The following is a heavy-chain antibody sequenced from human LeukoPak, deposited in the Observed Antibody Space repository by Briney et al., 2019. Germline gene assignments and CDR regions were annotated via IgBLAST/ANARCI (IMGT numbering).Heavy chain of an antibody. V-gene: IGHV5-51*01. CDR1: GYSFTSYW. D-gene: IGHD3-22*01. Sequence: GESLKISCKGSGYSFTSYWIGWVRQMPGKGLEWMGIIYPGDSDTRYSTSFQGQVTISADKSISTAYLQWSSLKASDTAMYYCARIYDSSGYPTQLDYWGQGTLVTVSS. CDR3: ARIYDSSGYPTQLDY. J-gene: IGHJ4*02. CDR2: IYPGDSDT.